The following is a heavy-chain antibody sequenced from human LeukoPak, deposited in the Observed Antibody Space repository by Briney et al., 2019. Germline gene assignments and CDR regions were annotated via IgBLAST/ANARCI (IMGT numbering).Heavy chain of an antibody. CDR1: GGSIDSTNY. J-gene: IGHJ4*02. Sequence: SETLSLTCGVSGGSIDSTNYWSWVRQAPGRGLEWIGEIAHDGTRNYNSSLRSRVAMSFDSANNYFSLSLTAVTAADTALYYCTREKSNSWYLDYWGQGALVTVSS. CDR3: TREKSNSWYLDY. D-gene: IGHD6-13*01. V-gene: IGHV4-4*02. CDR2: IAHDGTR.